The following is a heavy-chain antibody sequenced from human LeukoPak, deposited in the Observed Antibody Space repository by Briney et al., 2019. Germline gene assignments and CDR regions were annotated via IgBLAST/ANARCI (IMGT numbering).Heavy chain of an antibody. J-gene: IGHJ6*03. D-gene: IGHD7-27*01. CDR2: MYYSGLT. CDR3: ARGPSEQFLGYYMDV. V-gene: IGHV4-59*11. Sequence: SETLSLTCIVSRGSIRSHYWSWIRQPPGKPLEWIGYMYYSGLTNSNPSLKSRVTLSIDKSRNQFSLNLRSLTAADTAVYYCARGPSEQFLGYYMDVWGKGTTVIVSS. CDR1: RGSIRSHY.